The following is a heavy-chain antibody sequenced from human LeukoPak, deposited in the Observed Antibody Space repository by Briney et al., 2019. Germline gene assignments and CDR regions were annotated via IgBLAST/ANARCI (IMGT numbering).Heavy chain of an antibody. Sequence: SETLSLTRTVSGGSISSYYWSWIRQPAGKGLEWIGRIYTSGSTNYNPSLKSRVTMSVDTSKNQFSLKLSSVTAADTAVYYCAREGYDILTGYALDYWGQGTLVTVSS. V-gene: IGHV4-4*07. CDR3: AREGYDILTGYALDY. CDR1: GGSISSYY. J-gene: IGHJ4*02. CDR2: IYTSGST. D-gene: IGHD3-9*01.